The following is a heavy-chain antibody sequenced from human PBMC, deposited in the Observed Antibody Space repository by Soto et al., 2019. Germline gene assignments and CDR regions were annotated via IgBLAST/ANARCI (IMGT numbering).Heavy chain of an antibody. Sequence: ASVKVSCKASGYTLTNYAMHWLRQAPGQRLEWMGWINAGNGNTKYSQKFQGRVTITRDTSASTAYMELSSLRSEDTAVYYCARDLGGWPDYWGQGTLVTVSS. CDR2: INAGNGNT. D-gene: IGHD2-15*01. CDR1: GYTLTNYA. CDR3: ARDLGGWPDY. J-gene: IGHJ4*02. V-gene: IGHV1-3*01.